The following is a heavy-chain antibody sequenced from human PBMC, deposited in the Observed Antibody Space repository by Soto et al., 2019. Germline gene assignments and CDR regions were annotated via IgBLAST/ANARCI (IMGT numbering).Heavy chain of an antibody. Sequence: SETLSLTCTVSGGSISSYYWSWIRQPPGKGLEWIGYTYHSGSTNYNPSLKSRVTISVDTSKNQFSLKMSSVTAADTAVYYCARVYSRSYSDYWGRGTLVTVSS. J-gene: IGHJ4*02. D-gene: IGHD1-26*01. V-gene: IGHV4-59*01. CDR2: TYHSGST. CDR3: ARVYSRSYSDY. CDR1: GGSISSYY.